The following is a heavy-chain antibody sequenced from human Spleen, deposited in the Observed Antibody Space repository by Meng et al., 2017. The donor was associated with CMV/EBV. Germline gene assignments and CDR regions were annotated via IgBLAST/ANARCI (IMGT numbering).Heavy chain of an antibody. CDR3: ARDVRNGMDV. D-gene: IGHD1-14*01. Sequence: ASVKVSCKASGYTFTGYYMHWVRQAPGQGLEWMGWINPNSGGTNYAQKFQGRVTMTRDTSISTVYMELSSLRSEDTAVYYCARDVRNGMDVWGQGTTVTVSS. V-gene: IGHV1-2*02. J-gene: IGHJ6*02. CDR1: GYTFTGYY. CDR2: INPNSGGT.